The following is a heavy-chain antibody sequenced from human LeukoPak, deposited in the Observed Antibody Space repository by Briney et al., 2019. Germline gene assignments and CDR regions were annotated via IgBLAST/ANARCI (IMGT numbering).Heavy chain of an antibody. D-gene: IGHD6-19*01. CDR1: GFSLSTSGMC. CDR2: IDWDGDK. CDR3: ARKGSAWNYFDY. Sequence: SGPALVKPTQTLTLTCTFSGFSLSTSGMCVSWIRQPPGKALEWLARIDWDGDKWYSTSLKTRLPISKDTSKNQVVLTMTNMDPVDTATYYCARKGSAWNYFDYWGQGALVTVSS. V-gene: IGHV2-70*11. J-gene: IGHJ4*02.